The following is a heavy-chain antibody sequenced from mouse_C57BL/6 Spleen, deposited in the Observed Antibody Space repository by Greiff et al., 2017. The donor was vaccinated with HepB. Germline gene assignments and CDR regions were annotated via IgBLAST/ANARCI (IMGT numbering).Heavy chain of an antibody. J-gene: IGHJ3*01. CDR1: GFTFSDYG. CDR3: ARGGYYGSSPFAY. V-gene: IGHV5-17*01. CDR2: ISSGSSTI. Sequence: DVQLVESGGGLVKPGGSLKLSCAASGFTFSDYGMHWVRQAPEKGLEWVAYISSGSSTIYYADTVKGRFTISRDNAKNTLFLQMTSLRSEDTAMYYCARGGYYGSSPFAYWGQGTLVTVSA. D-gene: IGHD1-1*01.